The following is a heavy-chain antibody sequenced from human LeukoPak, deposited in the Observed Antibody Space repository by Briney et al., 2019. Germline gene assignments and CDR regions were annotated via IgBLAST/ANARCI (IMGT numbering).Heavy chain of an antibody. J-gene: IGHJ6*02. V-gene: IGHV4-31*03. CDR3: ARVRGYCSGGSCYYYYYGMDV. CDR1: GGSISSGGYY. Sequence: PSETLSLTCTVSGGSISSGGYYWRWIRQHPGKGLEWIGYIYYSGSTYYNPSLKSRVTISVDTSKNQFSLKLSSVTAADTAVYYCARVRGYCSGGSCYYYYYGMDVWGQGTTVTVSS. CDR2: IYYSGST. D-gene: IGHD2-15*01.